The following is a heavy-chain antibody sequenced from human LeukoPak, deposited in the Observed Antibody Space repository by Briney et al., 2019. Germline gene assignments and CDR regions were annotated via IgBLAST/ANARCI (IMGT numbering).Heavy chain of an antibody. D-gene: IGHD3-10*01. Sequence: PGGSLRLSCAASGFTVSSNYMSWVRQAPGKGLEWVSVIYSGGSTYYADSVKGRFTISRDNSKNTLYLQMNSLRAEDTAVYYCARDRVITMVRVPGYYYGMDVWGQGTTVTVSS. CDR1: GFTVSSNY. CDR2: IYSGGST. V-gene: IGHV3-66*01. J-gene: IGHJ6*02. CDR3: ARDRVITMVRVPGYYYGMDV.